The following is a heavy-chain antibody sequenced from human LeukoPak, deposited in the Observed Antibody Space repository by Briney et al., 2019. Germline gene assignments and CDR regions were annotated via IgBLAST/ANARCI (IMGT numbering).Heavy chain of an antibody. D-gene: IGHD3-10*01. CDR3: ARGGRYYYGSGRYRYGNWFDP. V-gene: IGHV4-34*01. CDR2: INHSGST. CDR1: GGSFSGYY. J-gene: IGHJ5*02. Sequence: PSETLSLTCAVYGGSFSGYYWSWIRQPPGKGLEWIGEINHSGSTNYNPSLKSRVTISVDTSKNQFSLKLSSVTAADTAVYYCARGGRYYYGSGRYRYGNWFDPWGQGTLVTVSS.